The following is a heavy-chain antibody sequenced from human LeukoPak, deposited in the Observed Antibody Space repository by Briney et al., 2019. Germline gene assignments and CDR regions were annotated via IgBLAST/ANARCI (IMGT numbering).Heavy chain of an antibody. D-gene: IGHD1-26*01. J-gene: IGHJ4*02. CDR3: ARDSGSYYDFDY. V-gene: IGHV3-48*01. CDR2: ISSSSSTI. CDR1: GFTLSSYS. Sequence: GGSLRLSCAASGFTLSSYSMNWVRPAPGKGLEWVSYISSSSSTIYYADSVKGRFTISRDNAKNSLSLQMNSLRAEDTAVYYCARDSGSYYDFDYWGEGTLVTVSS.